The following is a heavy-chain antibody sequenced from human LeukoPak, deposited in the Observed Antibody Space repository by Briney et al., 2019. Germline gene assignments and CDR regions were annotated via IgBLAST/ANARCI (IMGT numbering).Heavy chain of an antibody. CDR3: AKEGTVRFLEWLLYYFDY. D-gene: IGHD3-3*01. V-gene: IGHV3-23*01. J-gene: IGHJ4*02. CDR2: ISGSGGST. Sequence: GGSLRLSCAASGFTVSSNYMSWVRQAPGKGLEWVSAISGSGGSTYYADSVKGRFTISRDNSKNTLYLQMNSLRAEDTAVYYCAKEGTVRFLEWLLYYFDYWGQGTLVTVSS. CDR1: GFTVSSNY.